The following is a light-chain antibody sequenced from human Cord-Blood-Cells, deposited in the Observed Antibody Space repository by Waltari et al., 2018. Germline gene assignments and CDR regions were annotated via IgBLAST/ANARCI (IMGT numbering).Light chain of an antibody. CDR1: QSVLYSSNNKNY. CDR2: WAS. V-gene: IGKV4-1*01. CDR3: QQYYSTTYT. Sequence: DIVMTQSPDSLAVSLGERATNKRESTQSVLYSSNNKNYLSWYQQKPGQAPKLLIYWASTRETGVPDRFRGSGSGTDFTLTISSLEAEDVAVYYCQQYYSTTYTFGQGTKLEIK. J-gene: IGKJ2*01.